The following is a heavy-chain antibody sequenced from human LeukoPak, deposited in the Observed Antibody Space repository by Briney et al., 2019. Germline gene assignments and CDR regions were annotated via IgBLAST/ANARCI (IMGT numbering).Heavy chain of an antibody. CDR3: ARALLGAAEYFQH. J-gene: IGHJ1*01. Sequence: GASVKVSCKASGGTFSGYAISWVRQAPGQVLEWMGRIIPILGIANYAQKFQGRVTITADKSTSTAYMELSSLRSEYTAVYYSARALLGAAEYFQHWGQGTLATVSS. V-gene: IGHV1-69*04. CDR2: IIPILGIA. D-gene: IGHD1-26*01. CDR1: GGTFSGYA.